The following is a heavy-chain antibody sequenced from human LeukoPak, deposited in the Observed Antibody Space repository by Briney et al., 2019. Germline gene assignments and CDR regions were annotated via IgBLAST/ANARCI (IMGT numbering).Heavy chain of an antibody. CDR3: ARVLVGATTEYFQH. CDR1: GGTFISYA. Sequence: SVKVSCKASGGTFISYAISWVRQAPGQGREWMGRIIPILGIANYAQKFQGRVTITAGNSTSTAYMELSSLRSEDTAVYYCARVLVGATTEYFQHWGQGTLVTVSS. D-gene: IGHD1-26*01. CDR2: IIPILGIA. J-gene: IGHJ1*01. V-gene: IGHV1-69*04.